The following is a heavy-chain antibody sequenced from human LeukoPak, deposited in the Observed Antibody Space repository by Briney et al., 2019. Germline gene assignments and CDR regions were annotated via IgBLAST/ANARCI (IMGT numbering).Heavy chain of an antibody. CDR2: IRGSGDGT. V-gene: IGHV3-23*01. D-gene: IGHD3-10*01. J-gene: IGHJ4*02. CDR3: AKQPDFYASGPFDY. CDR1: GFTFSNYA. Sequence: GGSLRLSCAASGFTFSNYAMSWVRQAPAKGLEWVSAIRGSGDGTYYADSVKGRCTISRDNSKNTLYLQMNSLRVEDTAVYFCAKQPDFYASGPFDYWGQGTLVTVSS.